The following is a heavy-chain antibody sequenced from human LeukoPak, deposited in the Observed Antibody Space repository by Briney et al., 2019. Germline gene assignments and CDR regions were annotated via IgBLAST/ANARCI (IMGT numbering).Heavy chain of an antibody. Sequence: SETLSLTCAVYGGSFSGYYWSWIRQPPGKGLEWIGEINHSGSTNYNPSLKSRVTISVDTSKNQFSLKLSSVTAADTAVYYCARRADSANYQEYYFDYWGQGTLVTVSS. CDR3: ARRADSANYQEYYFDY. J-gene: IGHJ4*02. D-gene: IGHD1-7*01. CDR1: GGSFSGYY. V-gene: IGHV4-34*01. CDR2: INHSGST.